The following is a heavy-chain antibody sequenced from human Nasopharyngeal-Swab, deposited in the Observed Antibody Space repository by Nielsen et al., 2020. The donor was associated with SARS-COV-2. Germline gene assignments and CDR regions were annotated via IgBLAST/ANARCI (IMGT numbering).Heavy chain of an antibody. J-gene: IGHJ6*03. D-gene: IGHD3-3*01. Sequence: ASVKVSCKASGYTFTSYYMHWVRQAPGQGFEWMGIINPSGGSTSYAQKFQGRVTMTRDTSTSTVYMELSSLRSEDTAVYYCARDVIIYDFWSGYYQDPVSYYMDVWGKGTTVTVSS. CDR2: INPSGGST. CDR1: GYTFTSYY. V-gene: IGHV1-46*01. CDR3: ARDVIIYDFWSGYYQDPVSYYMDV.